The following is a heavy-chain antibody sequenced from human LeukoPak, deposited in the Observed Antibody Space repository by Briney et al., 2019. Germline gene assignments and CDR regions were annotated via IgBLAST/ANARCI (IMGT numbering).Heavy chain of an antibody. CDR3: AIDWDTAIVGWFDP. V-gene: IGHV3-21*01. CDR2: ISSSSSYI. Sequence: GGSLRLSCAASGFTFSSYSMNWVRQAPGKGLEWVSSISSSSSYIYYADSVKGRFTISRDNAKNSLYLQMNSLRAEDTAVYCCAIDWDTAIVGWFDPWGQGTLVTVSS. J-gene: IGHJ5*02. CDR1: GFTFSSYS. D-gene: IGHD5-18*01.